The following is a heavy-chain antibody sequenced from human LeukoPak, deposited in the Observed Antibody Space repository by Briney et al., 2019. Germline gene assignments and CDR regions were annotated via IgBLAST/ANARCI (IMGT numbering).Heavy chain of an antibody. Sequence: ASVEVSCKASGGTFSSYAISWVRQAPRQGLEWMGGIIPIFGTANYAQKFQGRVTITTDESTSTAYMELSSLRSEDTAVYYCARGDGHCSSTSCYRGYFDYWGQGTLVTVSS. CDR1: GGTFSSYA. CDR2: IIPIFGTA. V-gene: IGHV1-69*05. CDR3: ARGDGHCSSTSCYRGYFDY. D-gene: IGHD2-2*01. J-gene: IGHJ4*02.